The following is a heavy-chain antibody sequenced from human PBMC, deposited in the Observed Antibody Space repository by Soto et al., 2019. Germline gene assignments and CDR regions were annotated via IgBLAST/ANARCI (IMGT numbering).Heavy chain of an antibody. CDR2: IGTAGDT. CDR3: AGDGVVEYCSGGSCQRGGYYYGMDV. Sequence: GGSLRLSCAASGFTFSSYDMHWVRQATGKGLEWVSAIGTAGDTYYPGSVKGGFTISRENAKNSLYLHMNSLRAGATAVYYCAGDGVVEYCSGGSCQRGGYYYGMDVWGQGTTVTVSS. CDR1: GFTFSSYD. J-gene: IGHJ6*02. V-gene: IGHV3-13*01. D-gene: IGHD2-15*01.